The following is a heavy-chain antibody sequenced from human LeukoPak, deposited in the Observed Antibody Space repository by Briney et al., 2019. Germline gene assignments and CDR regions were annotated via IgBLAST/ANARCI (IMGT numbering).Heavy chain of an antibody. D-gene: IGHD6-6*01. V-gene: IGHV3-21*01. J-gene: IGHJ4*02. CDR3: AREGYSSSSGFDY. CDR2: ISGSSSYI. Sequence: GGSLRLSCAASGFTFSTYNMNWVRQAPGKGLEWVSSISGSSSYIYYADSVKGRFSISRDNAKNSLYLQMNSLRAEDTAVYYCAREGYSSSSGFDYWGQGTLVTVSS. CDR1: GFTFSTYN.